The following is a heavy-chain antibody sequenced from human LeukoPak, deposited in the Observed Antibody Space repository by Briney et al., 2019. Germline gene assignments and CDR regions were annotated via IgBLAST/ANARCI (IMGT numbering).Heavy chain of an antibody. D-gene: IGHD6-13*01. CDR2: INPNSGGT. CDR3: AREGQRQQLAEFDY. Sequence: ASVKVSCKGAGYTFTGYYMHWVRQAPGQGLEWMGRINPNSGGTNYAQKFQGRVTMTRDTSISTAYMELSRLRSDDTAVYYCAREGQRQQLAEFDYWGQGTLVTVSS. CDR1: GYTFTGYY. V-gene: IGHV1-2*06. J-gene: IGHJ4*02.